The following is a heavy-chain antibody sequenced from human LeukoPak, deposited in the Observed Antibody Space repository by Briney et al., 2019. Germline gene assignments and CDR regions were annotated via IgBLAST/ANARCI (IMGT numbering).Heavy chain of an antibody. CDR3: ARVYGSGSFGYDWFDP. CDR2: IYTSGST. CDR1: GGSISSGSYY. J-gene: IGHJ5*02. D-gene: IGHD3-10*01. V-gene: IGHV4-61*02. Sequence: PSQTLSLTCTVSGGSISSGSYYWSWIRQPAGKGLEWIGRIYTSGSTNYNPSLKSRVTISVDTSKNQFSLKLSSVTAADTAVYYCARVYGSGSFGYDWFDPWGQGTQSPSPQ.